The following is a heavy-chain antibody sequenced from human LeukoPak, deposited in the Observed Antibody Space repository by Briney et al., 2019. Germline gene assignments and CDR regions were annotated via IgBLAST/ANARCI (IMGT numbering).Heavy chain of an antibody. D-gene: IGHD6-13*01. J-gene: IGHJ4*02. V-gene: IGHV4-30-4*01. Sequence: SATLSLTCTVSGGSTSSGDYYWSWIRQPPGKGLEWIGYIYYSGSSYYNPSLKSRITISVDASKNQFSLKLSSVTAADTAVYYGARAPSSSIDFWGQGTLVTVSS. CDR1: GGSTSSGDYY. CDR3: ARAPSSSIDF. CDR2: IYYSGSS.